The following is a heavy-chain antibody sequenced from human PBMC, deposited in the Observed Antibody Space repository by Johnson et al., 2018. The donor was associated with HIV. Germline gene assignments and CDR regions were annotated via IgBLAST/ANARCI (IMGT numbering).Heavy chain of an antibody. Sequence: QVQLVESGGGVVQPGRSLRLSCAASGFTFSSYGMHWVRQAPGKGLEWVAVIWYDGSNKYYADSVKGRFTLSRDNSKNTLYLQMNSLRAEDTAVYYCAKDRGSYYDSSGYLGDAFDIWGQGTMVTVSS. D-gene: IGHD3-22*01. CDR1: GFTFSSYG. CDR2: IWYDGSNK. CDR3: AKDRGSYYDSSGYLGDAFDI. V-gene: IGHV3-33*06. J-gene: IGHJ3*02.